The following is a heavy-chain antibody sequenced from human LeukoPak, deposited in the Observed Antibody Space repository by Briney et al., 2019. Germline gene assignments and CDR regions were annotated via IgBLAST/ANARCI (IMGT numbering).Heavy chain of an antibody. CDR3: AKDPISKRGYSYGGPGYYFDY. CDR2: ISGSGGST. V-gene: IGHV3-23*01. CDR1: GFTFSSYA. Sequence: GGSLRLSCAASGFTFSSYAMSWVRQAPGKGLEWVSAISGSGGSTYYADSAKGRCTISRDNSKNTLYLQMNSLRAEDTAVYYCAKDPISKRGYSYGGPGYYFDYWGQGTLVTVSS. D-gene: IGHD5-18*01. J-gene: IGHJ4*02.